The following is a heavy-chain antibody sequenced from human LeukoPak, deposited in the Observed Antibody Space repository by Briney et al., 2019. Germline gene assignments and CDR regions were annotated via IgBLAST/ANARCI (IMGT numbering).Heavy chain of an antibody. D-gene: IGHD6-19*01. CDR2: INSDGRST. CDR1: GFTFSSYL. CDR3: AKVTAVASTGALDY. V-gene: IGHV3-74*01. Sequence: GGSLRLSCAASGFTFSSYLMHWVRQAPGKVLVWVSRINSDGRSTTYADSVKDRFTISRDNAKNTLYLQMNSLRADDTAVYYCAKVTAVASTGALDYWGQGTLVTVSS. J-gene: IGHJ4*02.